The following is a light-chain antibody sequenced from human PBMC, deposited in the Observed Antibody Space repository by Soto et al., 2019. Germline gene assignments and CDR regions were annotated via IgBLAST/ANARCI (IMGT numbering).Light chain of an antibody. CDR2: EVY. J-gene: IGLJ1*01. CDR1: SRDVGSYNY. CDR3: SSYAGTNRV. Sequence: QSVLTQPPSASGSPGQSVTISCTGTSRDVGSYNYVSWYQQHPGKAPKLMIYEVYKRPSGVPGRFSGSKSGNTASLTVSGLQAEDEADYYCSSYAGTNRVFGTGTKVTVL. V-gene: IGLV2-8*01.